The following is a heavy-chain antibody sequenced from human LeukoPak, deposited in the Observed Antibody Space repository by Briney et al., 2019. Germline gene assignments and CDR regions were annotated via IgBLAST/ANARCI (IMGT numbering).Heavy chain of an antibody. J-gene: IGHJ6*02. CDR3: ARVSSVTAMDV. CDR1: ALPFSSYW. CDR2: INTDGSDT. V-gene: IGHV3-74*01. D-gene: IGHD3-10*01. Sequence: PGGSLRLSCAASALPFSSYWMHWVRQAPGKGLVWVSRINTDGSDTNYADSVKGRFTISRDNAKNTLYLQMNSLRAEDTAVYYCARVSSVTAMDVWGQGTTVTVSS.